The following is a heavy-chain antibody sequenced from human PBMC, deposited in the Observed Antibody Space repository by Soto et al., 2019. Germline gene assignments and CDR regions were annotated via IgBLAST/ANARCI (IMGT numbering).Heavy chain of an antibody. CDR2: IYPGDSDT. CDR3: ANYWRSGYYYYFDN. V-gene: IGHV5-51*01. J-gene: IGHJ4*02. Sequence: GESLKISCKGSGYRFTDYWIGWVRQMPGKGLEWMGVIYPGDSDTRYSPSFQGQVTISADKSISTAYLQWNRLKDSDTAMYYCANYWRSGYYYYFDNWGQGTLVTVSS. D-gene: IGHD3-22*01. CDR1: GYRFTDYW.